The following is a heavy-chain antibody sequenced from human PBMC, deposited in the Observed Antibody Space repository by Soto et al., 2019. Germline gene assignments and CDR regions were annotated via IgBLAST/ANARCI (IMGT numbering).Heavy chain of an antibody. CDR3: ARAIIVLVPAAMVSHCLDP. Sequence: SETLSLTCAVSGGSISRGGYSWGWIRQPPGKGLEGVGYIYFSGGTYYNPSLQSRVNILVDTSKTQFSLKRSSVTAADTAVYYCARAIIVLVPAAMVSHCLDPGGKETLSTFPP. D-gene: IGHD2-2*01. V-gene: IGHV4-30-2*05. CDR2: IYFSGGT. J-gene: IGHJ5*02. CDR1: GGSISRGGYS.